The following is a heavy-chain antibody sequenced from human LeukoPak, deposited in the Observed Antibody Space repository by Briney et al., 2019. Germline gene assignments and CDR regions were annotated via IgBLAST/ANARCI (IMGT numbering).Heavy chain of an antibody. CDR2: IYTSGST. V-gene: IGHV4-61*02. CDR3: ARRYCTNGVCYSSSSFDY. Sequence: SETLSLTCTVSGGSISSGSYYWSWIRQPAGKGLEWIGRIYTSGSTNYNPSLKSRITISVNTAKNQFSLKLSSVTAADTAVYYCARRYCTNGVCYSSSSFDYWGQGTLVTVSS. CDR1: GGSISSGSYY. D-gene: IGHD2-8*01. J-gene: IGHJ4*02.